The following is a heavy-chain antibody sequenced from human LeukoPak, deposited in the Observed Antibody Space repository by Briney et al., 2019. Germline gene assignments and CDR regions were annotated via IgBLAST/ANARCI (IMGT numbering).Heavy chain of an antibody. D-gene: IGHD5-18*01. Sequence: GGSLRLSCAASGFTFSSSEMNWVRQAPGKGLEWVSYISSSSSTIYYADSVKGRFTISRDNAKNSLYLQMNSLRAEDTAVYYCAREERRITAMVRYAFDFWGQGTMVTVSS. CDR2: ISSSSSTI. CDR1: GFTFSSSE. J-gene: IGHJ3*01. V-gene: IGHV3-48*03. CDR3: AREERRITAMVRYAFDF.